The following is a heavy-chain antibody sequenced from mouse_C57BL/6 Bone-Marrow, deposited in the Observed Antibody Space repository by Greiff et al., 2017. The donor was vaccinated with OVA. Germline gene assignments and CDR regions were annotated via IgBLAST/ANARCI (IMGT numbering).Heavy chain of an antibody. Sequence: QVQLQQPGAELVKPGASVKMSCKASGYTFTSYWITWVKQRPGQGLEWIGDIYPGSGSTNYNEKFKSKATLTVDTSSSTAYMQLSSLTSEDSAVYYCARNYDYDEGFAHWGQGTLVTVSA. CDR1: GYTFTSYW. J-gene: IGHJ3*01. V-gene: IGHV1-55*01. D-gene: IGHD2-4*01. CDR2: IYPGSGST. CDR3: ARNYDYDEGFAH.